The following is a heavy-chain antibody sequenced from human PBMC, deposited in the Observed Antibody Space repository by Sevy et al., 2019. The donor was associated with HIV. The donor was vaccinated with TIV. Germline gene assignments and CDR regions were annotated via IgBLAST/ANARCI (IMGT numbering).Heavy chain of an antibody. D-gene: IGHD6-19*01. CDR1: GGSISSYY. J-gene: IGHJ6*02. Sequence: SETLSLTCTVSGGSISSYYWSWIRQPPGKGLEWIGYIYYSGSTNYNPSLKSRVTISVDTSKNQFSLKLGSVTAADTAVYYCARDGRWLANGMDVWGQGTTVTVSS. CDR3: ARDGRWLANGMDV. V-gene: IGHV4-59*13. CDR2: IYYSGST.